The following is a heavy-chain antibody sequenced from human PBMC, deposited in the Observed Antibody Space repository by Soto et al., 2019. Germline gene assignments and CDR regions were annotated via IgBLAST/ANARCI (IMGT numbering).Heavy chain of an antibody. D-gene: IGHD3-3*01. CDR1: GFTFSSYA. CDR2: ISGSGGST. J-gene: IGHJ4*02. V-gene: IGHV3-23*01. CDR3: ATSYYDFWSGSAYFDY. Sequence: AGGSLRLSCAASGFTFSSYAMSWVRQAPGKGLEWVSAISGSGGSTYYADSVKGRFTISRDNSKNTLYLQMNSLRAEDTAVYYCATSYYDFWSGSAYFDYWGQGTLVTVSS.